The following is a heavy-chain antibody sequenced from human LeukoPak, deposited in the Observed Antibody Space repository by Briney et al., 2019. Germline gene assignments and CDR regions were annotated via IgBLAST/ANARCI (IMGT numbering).Heavy chain of an antibody. D-gene: IGHD3-16*01. CDR2: ISSSGSTI. CDR1: GFSFSSYS. CDR3: ARLRGSYYMDV. V-gene: IGHV3-48*01. Sequence: GGSLRLSCAASGFSFSSYSMNWVRQAPGKGLEWVSYISSSGSTINYADSVKGRFTISRDNAKNSLYLQMNSLRAEDTAVYYYARLRGSYYMDVWGKGTTVTVSS. J-gene: IGHJ6*03.